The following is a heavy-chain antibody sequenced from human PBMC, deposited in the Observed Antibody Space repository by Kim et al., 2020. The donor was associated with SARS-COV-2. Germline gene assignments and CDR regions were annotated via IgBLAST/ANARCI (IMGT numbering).Heavy chain of an antibody. D-gene: IGHD3-3*01. Sequence: ASVKVSCKASGYTFTSYAMNWVRQAPGQGLEWMGWINTNTGNPTYAQGFTGRFVFSLDTSVSTAYLQISSLKAEDTAVYYCARGVRITIFGVVTDFDYWGQGTLVTVS. CDR3: ARGVRITIFGVVTDFDY. J-gene: IGHJ4*02. CDR2: INTNTGNP. CDR1: GYTFTSYA. V-gene: IGHV7-4-1*02.